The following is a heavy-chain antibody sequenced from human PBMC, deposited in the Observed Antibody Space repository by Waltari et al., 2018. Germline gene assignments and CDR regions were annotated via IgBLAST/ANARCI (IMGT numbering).Heavy chain of an antibody. CDR1: GFTFSSYA. CDR3: ARGWQQPTDYFDY. J-gene: IGHJ4*02. V-gene: IGHV3-30-3*01. CDR2: ISYDGSNK. D-gene: IGHD6-13*01. Sequence: QVQLVESGGGVVQPGRSLSLSCAASGFTFSSYAMHWVRQAPGKGLEWVAVISYDGSNKYYADSVKGRFTISRDNSKNTLYLQMNSLRAEDTAVYYCARGWQQPTDYFDYWGQGTLVTVSS.